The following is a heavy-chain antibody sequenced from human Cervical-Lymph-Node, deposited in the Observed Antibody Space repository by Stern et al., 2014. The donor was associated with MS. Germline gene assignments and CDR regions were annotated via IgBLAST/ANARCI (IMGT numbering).Heavy chain of an antibody. Sequence: QVQLVQSGSEFKKPGASVKVSCRASGYKFGTSTMNWVRQAPGQGLEWMGWININTGNVRYAQGFTGRFVFSLDTSVSTAYLQISSLRADDTAVYYCARDYGMDVWGQGTTVTVSS. CDR1: GYKFGTST. CDR3: ARDYGMDV. CDR2: ININTGNV. J-gene: IGHJ6*02. V-gene: IGHV7-4-1*02.